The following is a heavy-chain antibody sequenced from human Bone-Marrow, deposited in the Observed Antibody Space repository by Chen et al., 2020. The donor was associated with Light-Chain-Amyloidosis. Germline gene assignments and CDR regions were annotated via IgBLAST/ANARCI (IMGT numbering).Heavy chain of an antibody. D-gene: IGHD3-22*01. V-gene: IGHV3-23*01. CDR1: GFSFRTTA. J-gene: IGHJ4*02. CDR3: ATNYYGGPLDF. Sequence: EMQLLESAGGLEQPGGSLRLSCAASGFSFRTTAMTWVRQAPGKGLEWISTIGGIDDNTYYADSVRGRFTISRDNSRNTLYLQMNSLRVEDTAVYYCATNYYGGPLDFWGQGTLVTVSS. CDR2: IGGIDDNT.